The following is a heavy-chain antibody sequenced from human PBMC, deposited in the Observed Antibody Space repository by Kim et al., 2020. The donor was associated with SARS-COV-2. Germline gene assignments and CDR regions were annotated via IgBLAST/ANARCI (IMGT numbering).Heavy chain of an antibody. CDR1: GGSFSGYY. V-gene: IGHV4-34*01. D-gene: IGHD6-13*01. Sequence: SETLSLTCAVYGGSFSGYYWSWIRQPPGKGLEWIGEINHSGSTNYNPSLKSRVTISVDTSKNQFSLKLSSVTAADTAVYYCARPRIIAAAGPHNWFDPWGQGTLVTVSS. CDR3: ARPRIIAAAGPHNWFDP. J-gene: IGHJ5*02. CDR2: INHSGST.